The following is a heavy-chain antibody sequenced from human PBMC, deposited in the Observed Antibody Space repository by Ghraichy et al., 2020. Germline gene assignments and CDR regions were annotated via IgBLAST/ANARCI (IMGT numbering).Heavy chain of an antibody. CDR1: GGSFSGYY. J-gene: IGHJ2*01. CDR3: ARDERWLRIFGSSFAL. CDR2: INHSGST. D-gene: IGHD5-24*01. Sequence: SEPLSLTCAVYGGSFSGYYWSWIRQPPGKGLEWIGEINHSGSTNYNPSLKSRVTISVDTSKNQFSLKLSSVTAADTAVYYCARDERWLRIFGSSFALWGRGTLVTVSS. V-gene: IGHV4-34*01.